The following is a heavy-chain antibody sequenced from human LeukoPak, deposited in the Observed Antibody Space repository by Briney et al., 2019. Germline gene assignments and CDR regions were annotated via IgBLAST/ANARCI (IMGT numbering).Heavy chain of an antibody. J-gene: IGHJ4*02. CDR1: GYTFTYYH. CDR2: INPNSGGT. Sequence: ASVKVSCKASGYTFTYYHMDWVRHAPEQGLEWMGWINPNSGGTNYAQKFQGRVTMTRDTSISTAYMELSRLRSDDTAVYYCATGRWGVDYWGQGTLVTVSS. V-gene: IGHV1-2*02. D-gene: IGHD3-16*01. CDR3: ATGRWGVDY.